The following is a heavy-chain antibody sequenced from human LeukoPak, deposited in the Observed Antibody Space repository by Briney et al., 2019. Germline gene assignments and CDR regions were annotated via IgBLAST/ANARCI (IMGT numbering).Heavy chain of an antibody. J-gene: IGHJ4*02. CDR3: AKDRIKDGYNDY. Sequence: GGSLRLSCAASGFTFSSHGMSWVRQAPGRGLEWVSAISASGGSTYYADSVKGRVTISRDNSKNTLYLQMNSLRAEDTAVYYCAKDRIKDGYNDYWGQGTLVTVSS. D-gene: IGHD5-24*01. CDR2: ISASGGST. CDR1: GFTFSSHG. V-gene: IGHV3-23*01.